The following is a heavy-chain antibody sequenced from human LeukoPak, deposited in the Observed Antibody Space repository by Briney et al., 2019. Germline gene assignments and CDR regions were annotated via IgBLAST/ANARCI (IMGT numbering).Heavy chain of an antibody. J-gene: IGHJ4*02. CDR1: EFTLSSNY. Sequence: PGGSLSLSCAASEFTLSSNYMSWVRQAPGKGLEGVSLIYSGGSTYYADSVEGRFTISRDNSKTTLYLQMNSLRAEDTAVYYCARQVHYYDSSGYPYYFDYWGQGTLVTVSS. D-gene: IGHD3-22*01. CDR3: ARQVHYYDSSGYPYYFDY. V-gene: IGHV3-53*01. CDR2: IYSGGST.